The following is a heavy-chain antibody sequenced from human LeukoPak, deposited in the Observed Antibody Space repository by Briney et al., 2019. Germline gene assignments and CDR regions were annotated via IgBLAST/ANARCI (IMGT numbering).Heavy chain of an antibody. J-gene: IGHJ5*02. V-gene: IGHV4-61*02. CDR2: IYTSGST. CDR3: ARDLVTAPYNWFDP. Sequence: SETLSLTCTVSGGSISSGDYYWSWIRQPAGKGLEWIGRIYTSGSTNYNPSLESRVTVSIDTSKNQFSLELSSVTAADTAVYYCARDLVTAPYNWFDPWGQGTLVTVSS. D-gene: IGHD2-21*02. CDR1: GGSISSGDYY.